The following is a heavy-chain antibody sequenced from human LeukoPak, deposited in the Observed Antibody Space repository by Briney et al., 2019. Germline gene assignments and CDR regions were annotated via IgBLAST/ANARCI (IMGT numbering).Heavy chain of an antibody. J-gene: IGHJ5*02. Sequence: GGSLRLSCAASGFILSQYGFNWVRQALGKGLEWVSHIRYTSETFYADSVEGRFTISRDHARNSLYLQMNNLRGEDTAIYYCARDAGNSGYGCDLWGQGTLVTVSS. CDR1: GFILSQYG. V-gene: IGHV3-48*01. D-gene: IGHD5-12*01. CDR3: ARDAGNSGYGCDL. CDR2: IRYTSET.